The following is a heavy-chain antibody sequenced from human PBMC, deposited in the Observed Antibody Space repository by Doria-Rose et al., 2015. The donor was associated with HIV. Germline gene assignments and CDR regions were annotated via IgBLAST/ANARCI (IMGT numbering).Heavy chain of an antibody. J-gene: IGHJ4*02. CDR3: ATGVTLDY. CDR2: ISSTSAYI. Sequence: VQLQESGGGLVRPGGSLRLSCATSGFTFSSHRINWVRQAPGKGLEWVSSISSTSAYINYADSARGRFTISRDNARNSLYRQMDSLRAEDTAIYYCATGVTLDYWGQGTLVTVSP. D-gene: IGHD3-10*01. CDR1: GFTFSSHR. V-gene: IGHV3-21*01.